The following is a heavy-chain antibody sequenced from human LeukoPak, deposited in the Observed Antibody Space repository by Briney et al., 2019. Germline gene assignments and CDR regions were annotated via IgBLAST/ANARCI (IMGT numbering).Heavy chain of an antibody. CDR1: GHTFTSCG. CDR2: ISAYNGKT. CDR3: ARCWSSDRGYCDY. J-gene: IGHJ4*02. Sequence: ASVKVSCKTSGHTFTSCGITWVRQAPGQGLEWMGWISAYNGKTDYARKLQERVTMTTDTSTSTAYMELRGLRSDDTAVYYCARCWSSDRGYCDYWGQGTLVTVSS. V-gene: IGHV1-18*01.